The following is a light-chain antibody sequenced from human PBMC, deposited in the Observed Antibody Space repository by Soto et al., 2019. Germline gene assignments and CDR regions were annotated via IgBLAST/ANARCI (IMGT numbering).Light chain of an antibody. CDR3: QQYNNWLT. J-gene: IGKJ1*01. Sequence: EIVMTQSPATLSVSAGERATLSCRASQSISNNLAWYHQRPGQAPRLLIYGASTRPTGIPARFSGSGSGTEFTLTISRQQADVFTFYYFQQYNNWLTFGEGTRVEIK. V-gene: IGKV3D-15*01. CDR1: QSISNN. CDR2: GAS.